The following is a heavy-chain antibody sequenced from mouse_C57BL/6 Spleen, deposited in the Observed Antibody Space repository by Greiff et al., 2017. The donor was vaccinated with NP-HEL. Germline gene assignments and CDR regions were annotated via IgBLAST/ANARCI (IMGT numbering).Heavy chain of an antibody. CDR3: VRHPHYYGSSYDAMDY. V-gene: IGHV10-1*01. J-gene: IGHJ4*01. D-gene: IGHD1-1*01. CDR1: GFSFNTYA. Sequence: EVQRVESGGGLVQPKGSLKLSCAASGFSFNTYAMNWVRQAPGKGLEWVARIRSKSNNYATYYADSVKDRFTISRDDSESMLYLQMNNLKTEDTAMYYCVRHPHYYGSSYDAMDYWGQGTSVTVSS. CDR2: IRSKSNNYAT.